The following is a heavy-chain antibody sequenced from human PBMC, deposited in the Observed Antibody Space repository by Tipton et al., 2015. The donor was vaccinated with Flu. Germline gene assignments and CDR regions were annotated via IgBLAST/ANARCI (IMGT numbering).Heavy chain of an antibody. Sequence: SLRLSCTASGFTFGDYAMNWVRQAPGKGLEWLSLISSSGIPIYYADSVKGRFTISRDSAKNSLYLQMNSLRAEDTAVYYCARDKTNVLRYFEAGMDVWGQGTTVTVSS. CDR3: ARDKTNVLRYFEAGMDV. J-gene: IGHJ6*02. V-gene: IGHV3-48*03. D-gene: IGHD3-9*01. CDR1: GFTFGDYA. CDR2: ISSSGIPI.